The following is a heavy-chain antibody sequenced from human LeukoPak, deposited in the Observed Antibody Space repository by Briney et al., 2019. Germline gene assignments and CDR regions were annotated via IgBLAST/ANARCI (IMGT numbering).Heavy chain of an antibody. D-gene: IGHD4-23*01. J-gene: IGHJ5*02. CDR2: IYYSGST. Sequence: PSETLSLTCTVSGGSISSYYWSWIRQPPGKGLEWIGYIYYSGSTNYNPSLKSRVTISVDTSKNQFSLKLSSVTAADTAVYYCAGVYGGDFTPFVNWFDPWGQGTLVTVSS. CDR3: AGVYGGDFTPFVNWFDP. CDR1: GGSISSYY. V-gene: IGHV4-59*01.